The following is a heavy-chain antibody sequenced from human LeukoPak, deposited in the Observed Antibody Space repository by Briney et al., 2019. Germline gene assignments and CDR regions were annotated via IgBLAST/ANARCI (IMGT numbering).Heavy chain of an antibody. D-gene: IGHD3-10*01. CDR3: AKDQTRNYYGSGSYDY. J-gene: IGHJ4*02. CDR1: GFSFSSYG. CDR2: IWYDGSNQ. Sequence: GESLRLSCAAAGFSFSSYGVHWVRQAPGKGLEWVAFIWYDGSNQDYADSVKGRFTISRDNSKNTLYLQMNSLRAEDTAVYYCAKDQTRNYYGSGSYDYWGQGTLVTVSS. V-gene: IGHV3-30*02.